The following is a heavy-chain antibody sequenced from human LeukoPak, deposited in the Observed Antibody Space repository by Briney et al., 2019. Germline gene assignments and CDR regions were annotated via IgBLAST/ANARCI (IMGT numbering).Heavy chain of an antibody. V-gene: IGHV4-39*07. D-gene: IGHD6-13*01. J-gene: IGHJ4*02. Sequence: PSETLSLTCLVSGGSISSTSYYWGWIRQSPGRGLEWIGSFYYTGSIFDNRSLRGRVTISIDTSKNQFSLKLSSVTAADTAVYYCARIIAAAGKVDYWGQGTLVTVSS. CDR2: FYYTGSI. CDR3: ARIIAAAGKVDY. CDR1: GGSISSTSYY.